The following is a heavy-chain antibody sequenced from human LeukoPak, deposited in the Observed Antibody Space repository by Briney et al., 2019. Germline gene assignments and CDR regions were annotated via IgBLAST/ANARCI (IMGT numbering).Heavy chain of an antibody. CDR2: IKEDGSEK. J-gene: IGHJ4*02. CDR1: GFTFGYFW. D-gene: IGHD3-22*01. CDR3: AREYYYDSSGYGSFGY. Sequence: GGSLRLSCAASGFTFGYFWMSWVRQAPGKGLEWVANIKEDGSEKYYVDSVKGRFTISRDNAKNSLYLQMNSLRAEDTAVYYCAREYYYDSSGYGSFGYWGQGTLVTVSS. V-gene: IGHV3-7*01.